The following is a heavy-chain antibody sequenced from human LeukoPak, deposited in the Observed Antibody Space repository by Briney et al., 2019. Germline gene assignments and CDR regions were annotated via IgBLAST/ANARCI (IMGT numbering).Heavy chain of an antibody. CDR3: AKGGRTAVTYALYYYYYMDV. V-gene: IGHV4-39*07. CDR1: GGSISSSSYY. CDR2: IYYSGST. D-gene: IGHD4-17*01. J-gene: IGHJ6*03. Sequence: SETLSLTCTVSGGSISSSSYYWGWIRQPPGKGLEWIGSIYYSGSTYYNPSLKSRVTISVDTSKNQFSLKLSSVTAADTAVYYCAKGGRTAVTYALYYYYYMDVWGKGTTVTVSS.